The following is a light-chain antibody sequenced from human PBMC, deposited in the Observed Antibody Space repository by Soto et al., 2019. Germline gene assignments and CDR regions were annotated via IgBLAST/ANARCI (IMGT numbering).Light chain of an antibody. CDR3: QQFNSAPST. CDR1: QDITNY. J-gene: IGKJ2*01. CDR2: DAS. V-gene: IGKV1-33*01. Sequence: IQMTQSPSSLSASVGDRVTITCQASQDITNYLIWYQQKPGKAPKVLIYDASSLGTGVSSRFSGSGSGTDFTLTISSLQAEDVATYYCQQFNSAPSTFGQGTTLEIK.